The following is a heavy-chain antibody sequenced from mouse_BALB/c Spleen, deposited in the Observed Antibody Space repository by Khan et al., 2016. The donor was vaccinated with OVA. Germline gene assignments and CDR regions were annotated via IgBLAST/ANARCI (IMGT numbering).Heavy chain of an antibody. CDR1: GSTFTSYG. Sequence: VQLKESGAELGRPGSSVKLSCKTSGSTFTSYGIKWVKQRPGQGLEWFGYTYPGNGYTEYNERFQGKAILTSDKSSSTAYMQLSSLTSEDSAIYFCTTAYYRYYFDYWGQGTTLTVSS. CDR3: TTAYYRYYFDY. CDR2: TYPGNGYT. J-gene: IGHJ2*01. D-gene: IGHD2-14*01. V-gene: IGHV1S134*01.